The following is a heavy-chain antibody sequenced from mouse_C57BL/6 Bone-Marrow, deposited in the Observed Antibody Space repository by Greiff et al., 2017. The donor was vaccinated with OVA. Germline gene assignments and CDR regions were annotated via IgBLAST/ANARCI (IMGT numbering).Heavy chain of an antibody. J-gene: IGHJ2*01. D-gene: IGHD1-1*01. V-gene: IGHV1-26*01. CDR2: INPNNGGT. CDR3: ARRKDYYGPYYFDY. Sequence: EVQLQQSGPELVKPGASVKISCKASGYTFTDYYMNWVKQSHGKSLEWIGDINPNNGGTSYNQKFKGKATLTVDKSSSTAYMELRSLTSEDSAVYYCARRKDYYGPYYFDYWGQGTTLTVSS. CDR1: GYTFTDYY.